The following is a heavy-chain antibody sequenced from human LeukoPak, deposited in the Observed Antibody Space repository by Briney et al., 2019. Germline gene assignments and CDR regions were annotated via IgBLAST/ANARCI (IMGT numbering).Heavy chain of an antibody. D-gene: IGHD6-13*01. CDR2: INHSGST. Sequence: SETLSLTCAVYGGSFSGYYWSWIRQPPGKGLEWIGEINHSGSTNYNPSLKSRVTISVDTSKNQFSLKLSSVTAADTAVYYCARAPGRAAAGPVDYWGQGTLVTVSS. CDR1: GGSFSGYY. CDR3: ARAPGRAAAGPVDY. J-gene: IGHJ4*02. V-gene: IGHV4-34*01.